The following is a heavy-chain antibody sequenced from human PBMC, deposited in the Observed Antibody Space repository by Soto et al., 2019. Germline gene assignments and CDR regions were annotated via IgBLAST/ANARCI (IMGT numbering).Heavy chain of an antibody. CDR2: IYYSGST. J-gene: IGHJ4*02. V-gene: IGHV4-59*01. Sequence: SETLCLTCTVSGGSISSYYWSGIRQPPGKGLEWIGYIYYSGSTNYNPSLKSRVTISVDTSKNQFSLKLSSVTAADTAVYYCARGWLQTYFDYWGQGTLVTVSS. CDR1: GGSISSYY. CDR3: ARGWLQTYFDY. D-gene: IGHD5-12*01.